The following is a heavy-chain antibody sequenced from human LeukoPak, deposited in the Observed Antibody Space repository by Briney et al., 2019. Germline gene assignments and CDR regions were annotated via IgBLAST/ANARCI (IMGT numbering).Heavy chain of an antibody. J-gene: IGHJ4*02. CDR3: ARKVGSSSSEFDY. Sequence: GASVKVSCKASGYTFTGYYMHWVRQAPGQGLEWMGRINPNSGGTNYAQKFQGRVTMTRDTSISTAYMELSRLRSDDTAVYYCARKVGSSSSEFDYWGQGTLVTVSS. D-gene: IGHD6-6*01. CDR1: GYTFTGYY. V-gene: IGHV1-2*06. CDR2: INPNSGGT.